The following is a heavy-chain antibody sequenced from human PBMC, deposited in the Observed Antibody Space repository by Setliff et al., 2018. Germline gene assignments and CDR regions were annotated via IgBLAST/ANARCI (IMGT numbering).Heavy chain of an antibody. V-gene: IGHV3-33*08. J-gene: IGHJ4*02. CDR1: GFTFSTYR. D-gene: IGHD6-19*01. Sequence: GGSLRLSCAASGFTFSTYRMHWVRQAPGKGLEWVAVIWGDGVNKFHADSVKGRFTISRDNSKNTLYLQMNSLRPEDTAVYYCVNHNPARRSPAGTALDSWGQGTLVTVSS. CDR3: VNHNPARRSPAGTALDS. CDR2: IWGDGVNK.